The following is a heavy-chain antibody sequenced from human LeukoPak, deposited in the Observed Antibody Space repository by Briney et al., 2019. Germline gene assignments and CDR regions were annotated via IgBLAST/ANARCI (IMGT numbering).Heavy chain of an antibody. CDR2: VSFDGTNN. Sequence: GGSLRLSCAASGFIFENFAIHWVRQAPGRGLEWVSVVSFDGTNNFYGDSVKGRFTVSRDNSNNTVFLHMNSLGPDDTAVYFCARDRNVIGADFDSWGQGTLVTVSS. CDR3: ARDRNVIGADFDS. J-gene: IGHJ5*01. V-gene: IGHV3-30*04. D-gene: IGHD4/OR15-4a*01. CDR1: GFIFENFA.